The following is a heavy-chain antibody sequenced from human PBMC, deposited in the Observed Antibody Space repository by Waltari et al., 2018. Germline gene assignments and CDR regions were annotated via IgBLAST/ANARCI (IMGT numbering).Heavy chain of an antibody. Sequence: QEQLVQSGAEVKKPGASVEVSLKASGYRFTRYYIHWVRHAPGQGLEWMGRIDPNTGDTNFAQKFEGRVTMTRATSISTVYMELSRLRSDDTAVYYCTRFIFGMVEGMDVWGKGTSVTVSS. D-gene: IGHD3-3*01. CDR3: TRFIFGMVEGMDV. CDR2: IDPNTGDT. CDR1: GYRFTRYY. V-gene: IGHV1-2*06. J-gene: IGHJ6*03.